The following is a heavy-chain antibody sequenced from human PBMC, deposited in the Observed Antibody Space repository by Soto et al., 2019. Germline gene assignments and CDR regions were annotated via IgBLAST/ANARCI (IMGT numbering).Heavy chain of an antibody. V-gene: IGHV3-23*01. CDR1: GFTFSSYA. Sequence: EVQLLESGGGLVQPGGSLRLSCATSGFTFSSYAMSWVRQAPGKGLEWVSTISGSGGNTYYADSVKGRFTISRDNSKNTLYLQMNSLRAEDTVVYYCAKSLRGSDPFDYWGQGTLVTVSS. D-gene: IGHD1-26*01. CDR3: AKSLRGSDPFDY. CDR2: ISGSGGNT. J-gene: IGHJ4*02.